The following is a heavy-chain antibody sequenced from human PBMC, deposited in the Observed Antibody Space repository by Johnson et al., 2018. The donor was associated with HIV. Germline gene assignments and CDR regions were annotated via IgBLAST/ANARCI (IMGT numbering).Heavy chain of an antibody. D-gene: IGHD2-2*01. V-gene: IGHV3-66*04. CDR3: ARRCSSSSCSHGAFDI. CDR1: GFTFDYYG. CDR2: LYSDGRT. Sequence: VQLVESGGGVVRPGGSLRLSCAASGFTFDYYGMTWVRQTPGKGLEWLSVLYSDGRTYYADSVKGRFTISRDGSKNTLFLQMNSLRAEDTAVYYCARRCSSSSCSHGAFDIWGPGTVVTVSS. J-gene: IGHJ3*02.